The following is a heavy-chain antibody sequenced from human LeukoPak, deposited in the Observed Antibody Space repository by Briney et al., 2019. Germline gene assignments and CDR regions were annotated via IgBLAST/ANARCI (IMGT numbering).Heavy chain of an antibody. CDR1: VGSISTTSYY. V-gene: IGHV4-39*07. D-gene: IGHD1-26*01. J-gene: IGHJ4*02. Sequence: PSETLSLTCTVSVGSISTTSYYWGWIRQPPGKGLEWIGSIYYDGSTYYSPSLKSRVTISLDTSKHQFSLKLSSVTAADTAVYFCARHAGAPAYFDYWGQGILVTVSS. CDR3: ARHAGAPAYFDY. CDR2: IYYDGST.